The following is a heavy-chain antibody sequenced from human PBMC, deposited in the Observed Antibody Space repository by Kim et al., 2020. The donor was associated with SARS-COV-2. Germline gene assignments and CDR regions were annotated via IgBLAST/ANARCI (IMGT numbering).Heavy chain of an antibody. CDR2: ISAYNGNT. J-gene: IGHJ5*02. CDR3: ARGLFITMVRGAVTWFDP. V-gene: IGHV1-18*01. Sequence: ASVKVSCKASGYTFTSYGISWVRQAPGQGLEWMGWISAYNGNTNYAQKLQGRVTMTTDTSTSTAYMELRSLRSDDTAVYYCARGLFITMVRGAVTWFDPWGQGTLVTVS. CDR1: GYTFTSYG. D-gene: IGHD3-10*01.